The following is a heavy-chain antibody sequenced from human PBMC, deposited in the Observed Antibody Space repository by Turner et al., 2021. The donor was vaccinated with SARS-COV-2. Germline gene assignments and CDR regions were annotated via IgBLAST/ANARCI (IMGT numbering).Heavy chain of an antibody. Sequence: EVQLVEYGGGLVKPGGSLRLSCEGTGFSFSSYWMSWVRQAPGKVLESVANIKQDGSEKYYVSSVKGRFTISRDNAKNALYLQMNSLIADDTAVYYCARVRVFWSFYYYYYYVMDFWGQGSTVTVSS. CDR2: IKQDGSEK. CDR3: ARVRVFWSFYYYYYYVMDF. J-gene: IGHJ6*02. CDR1: GFSFSSYW. D-gene: IGHD3-3*01. V-gene: IGHV3-7*01.